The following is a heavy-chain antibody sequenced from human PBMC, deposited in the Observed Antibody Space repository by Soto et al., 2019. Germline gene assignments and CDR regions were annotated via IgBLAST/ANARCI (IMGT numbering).Heavy chain of an antibody. CDR1: GGTFSSYA. Sequence: QVQLVQSGAEVNKPGASVKVSCKASGGTFSSYAISWVRQSPVQGLEWMGGIIPIFGTANYAQKFQGRVTITAVESTSTAYMELSSLRSEDTAVYYCARVLELIAARFDYWGQGTLVTVSS. V-gene: IGHV1-69*01. CDR2: IIPIFGTA. J-gene: IGHJ4*02. D-gene: IGHD6-6*01. CDR3: ARVLELIAARFDY.